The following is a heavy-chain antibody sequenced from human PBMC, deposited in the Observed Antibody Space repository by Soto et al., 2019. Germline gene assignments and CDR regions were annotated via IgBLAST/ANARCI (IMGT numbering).Heavy chain of an antibody. J-gene: IGHJ4*02. D-gene: IGHD2-15*01. V-gene: IGHV3-23*01. Sequence: EVQLLESGGGLVQPGGSLRLSCAASGFTFSSYAMSWVRQAPGKGLEWVSAISGSGGSTYYADSVKGRFTISRDNSKNTLYLQMNSLRAEDTAVYYCAKTPRVSSGNPGGPDYWGQGTLVTVSS. CDR3: AKTPRVSSGNPGGPDY. CDR1: GFTFSSYA. CDR2: ISGSGGST.